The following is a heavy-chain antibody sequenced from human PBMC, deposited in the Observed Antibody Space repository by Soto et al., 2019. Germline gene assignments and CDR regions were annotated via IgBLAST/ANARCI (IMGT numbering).Heavy chain of an antibody. J-gene: IGHJ4*02. D-gene: IGHD6-13*01. CDR3: ASKHSSRAFDY. Sequence: EVQLVESGGGLVQPGGSLRLSCAASGFTFSSYWMHWARQAPGKGLVWVSRINSDGSSTTYADSVKGRFTISRDNAKNTVYLQMNSLRAEDTAVYYCASKHSSRAFDYWGQGTLVTVSS. V-gene: IGHV3-74*01. CDR1: GFTFSSYW. CDR2: INSDGSST.